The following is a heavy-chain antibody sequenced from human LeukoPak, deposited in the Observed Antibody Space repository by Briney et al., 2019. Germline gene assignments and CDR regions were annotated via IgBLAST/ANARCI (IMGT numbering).Heavy chain of an antibody. CDR1: GYTFTGYY. D-gene: IGHD6-19*01. V-gene: IGHV1-2*02. J-gene: IGHJ4*02. CDR3: ARAGSGWSPSAYYFDH. CDR2: INPNSGGT. Sequence: ASVKVSCKASGYTFTGYYMHWVRQAPGQGLEWMGWINPNSGGTNYAQKFQGSVTMTTDTSTSTVYMELSSLRSEDTAVYYCARAGSGWSPSAYYFDHWGQGTLVTVSS.